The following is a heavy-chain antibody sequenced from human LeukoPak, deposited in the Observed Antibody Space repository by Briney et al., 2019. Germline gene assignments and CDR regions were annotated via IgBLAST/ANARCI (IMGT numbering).Heavy chain of an antibody. Sequence: SQTLSLTCAISGDSVSSNSAAWNWIRQSPSRGLEWLGRTYYRSKWSSSYAVSVKSRITVTPDTLKNQFSLHLDSVTPDDTAVYYCARTINGYIDAWGQGTLVTVSS. J-gene: IGHJ5*02. V-gene: IGHV6-1*01. D-gene: IGHD5-24*01. CDR1: GDSVSSNSAA. CDR2: TYYRSKWSS. CDR3: ARTINGYIDA.